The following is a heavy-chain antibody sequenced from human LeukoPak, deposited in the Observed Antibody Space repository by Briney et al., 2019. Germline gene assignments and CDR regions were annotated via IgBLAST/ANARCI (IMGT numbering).Heavy chain of an antibody. J-gene: IGHJ6*02. CDR1: GGSISSYY. CDR3: ARVGQLVLAAGYYYYGMDV. CDR2: IYTSGST. V-gene: IGHV4-4*07. Sequence: SETLSLTCTVSGGSISSYYWSWIRQPAGKGLEWIGRIYTSGSTIYNPSLKSRVTMSVDTSKNQFSLKLSSVTAADTAVYYCARVGQLVLAAGYYYYGMDVWGQGTTVTVPS. D-gene: IGHD6-13*01.